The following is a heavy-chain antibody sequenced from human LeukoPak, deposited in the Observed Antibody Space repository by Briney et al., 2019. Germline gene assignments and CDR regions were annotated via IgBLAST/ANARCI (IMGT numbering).Heavy chain of an antibody. D-gene: IGHD2-2*02. CDR1: GFAFSGFW. V-gene: IGHV3-74*01. Sequence: PGGSLRLSCAASGFAFSGFWMHWVRQAPGKGLVWVSCISFDGSDATYADSVKGRFTISRDNAKNTLHLQMDSLTVEDTAVYYCAKDEDIVVVPAAIGGYWGQGTLVTVSS. CDR3: AKDEDIVVVPAAIGGY. J-gene: IGHJ4*02. CDR2: ISFDGSDA.